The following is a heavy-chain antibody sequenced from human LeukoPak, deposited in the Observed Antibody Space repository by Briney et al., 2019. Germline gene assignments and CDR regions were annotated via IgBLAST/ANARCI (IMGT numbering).Heavy chain of an antibody. V-gene: IGHV3-23*01. D-gene: IGHD1-26*01. Sequence: GGSLRLSCAASGFTFSSYAMSWVRQAPGKVLEWVSAISGSGGSTYYADSVKGRFTISRDNSKNTLYLQMNSLRAEDTAVYYCAKVGSSRGYYYYYMDVWGKGTTVTVSS. CDR3: AKVGSSRGYYYYYMDV. J-gene: IGHJ6*03. CDR2: ISGSGGST. CDR1: GFTFSSYA.